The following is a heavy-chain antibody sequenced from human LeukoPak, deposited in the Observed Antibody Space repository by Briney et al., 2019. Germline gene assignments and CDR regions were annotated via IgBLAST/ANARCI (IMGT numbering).Heavy chain of an antibody. D-gene: IGHD6-13*01. CDR2: ISDSSSYI. CDR1: GFTISTYY. J-gene: IGHJ4*02. V-gene: IGHV3-21*01. CDR3: ARDTSSWNNVMSY. Sequence: PGGPLRLSCAASGFTISTYYMNWVRQAPGKGLEWDSSISDSSSYIYYADSVKGRFTISRDNAKNSLYLQMNSLRAEDTAVYYCARDTSSWNNVMSYWGQGTLVTVSS.